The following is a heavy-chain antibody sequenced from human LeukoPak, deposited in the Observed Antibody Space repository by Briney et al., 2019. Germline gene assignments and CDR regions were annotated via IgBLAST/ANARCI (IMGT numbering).Heavy chain of an antibody. D-gene: IGHD2-15*01. J-gene: IGHJ4*02. V-gene: IGHV3-74*01. Sequence: QHGGSLRLSCAASGFTFSSHWMHWVRQAPGKGLVWVSRINSDGSSTSYADSVKGRFTISRDNAKNTLYLQMNSLRAEDTAVYYCARGCNFGSCYCDYWGQGTLVTASS. CDR2: INSDGSST. CDR3: ARGCNFGSCYCDY. CDR1: GFTFSSHW.